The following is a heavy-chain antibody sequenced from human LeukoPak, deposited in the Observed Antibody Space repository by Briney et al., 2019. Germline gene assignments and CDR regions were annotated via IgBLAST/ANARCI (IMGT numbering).Heavy chain of an antibody. V-gene: IGHV3-21*01. Sequence: GGPLRLSCAASGFTFSSYSMNWVRQAPGKELEWVSSISSSSSYIYYADSVKGRFTISRDNAKNSLYLQMNSLRAEDTAVYYCARDLDYYDGVGAFDIWGQGTMVTVSS. D-gene: IGHD3-22*01. CDR2: ISSSSSYI. CDR3: ARDLDYYDGVGAFDI. J-gene: IGHJ3*02. CDR1: GFTFSSYS.